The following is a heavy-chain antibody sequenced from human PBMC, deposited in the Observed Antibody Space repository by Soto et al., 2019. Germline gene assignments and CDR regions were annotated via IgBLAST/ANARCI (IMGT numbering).Heavy chain of an antibody. V-gene: IGHV3-23*01. Sequence: LRLSCAASGFTFSNSGMRWVRQAPGQGLEWVSSIGPSGNTYYSDAVKGRFTISRDISKNTLFLQMYSLRAEDTATYYCAKLLHNSYYNVMDVWGQGTTVTVSS. D-gene: IGHD4-4*01. CDR1: GFTFSNSG. CDR2: IGPSGNT. CDR3: AKLLHNSYYNVMDV. J-gene: IGHJ6*02.